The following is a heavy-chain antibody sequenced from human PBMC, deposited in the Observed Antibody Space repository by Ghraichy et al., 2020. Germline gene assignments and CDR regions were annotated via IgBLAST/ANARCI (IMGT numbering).Heavy chain of an antibody. CDR1: GGTFSSYA. J-gene: IGHJ6*02. CDR2: IIPIFGTA. V-gene: IGHV1-69*13. D-gene: IGHD7-27*01. CDR3: ARDTWGSDPVSGYYYYGMDV. Sequence: VKVSCKASGGTFSSYAISWVRQAPGQGLEWMGGIIPIFGTANYAQKFQGRVTITADESTSTAYMELSSLRSEDTAVYYCARDTWGSDPVSGYYYYGMDVWGQGTTVTVSS.